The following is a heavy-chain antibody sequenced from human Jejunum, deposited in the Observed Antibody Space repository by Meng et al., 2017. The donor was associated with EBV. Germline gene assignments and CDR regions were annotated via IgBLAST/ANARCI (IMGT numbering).Heavy chain of an antibody. J-gene: IGHJ4*02. CDR2: TYYRSKWYN. CDR3: ARETTGGYYFDY. Sequence: QRPPAGPGLVNPPQTLSLTRAISGDRVSSNSAAWNWIRQSPSRGLEWLGRTYYRSKWYNDYAQSVKSRLTINPDTSKNQFSLQLNSVTPEDTAVYFCARETTGGYYFDYWGQGTLVTVSS. V-gene: IGHV6-1*01. D-gene: IGHD1-1*01. CDR1: GDRVSSNSAA.